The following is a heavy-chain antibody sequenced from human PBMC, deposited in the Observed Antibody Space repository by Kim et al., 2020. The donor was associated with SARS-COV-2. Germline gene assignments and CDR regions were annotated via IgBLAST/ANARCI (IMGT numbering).Heavy chain of an antibody. J-gene: IGHJ6*02. CDR3: ASSTMVTAIQYYGMDV. V-gene: IGHV4-59*01. Sequence: SLKSRVTISVDTSKNQFSLKLSSVTAADTAVYYCASSTMVTAIQYYGMDVWGQGTTVTVSS. D-gene: IGHD2-21*02.